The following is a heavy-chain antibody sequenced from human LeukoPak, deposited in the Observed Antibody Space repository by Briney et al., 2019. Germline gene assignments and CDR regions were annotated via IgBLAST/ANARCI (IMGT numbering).Heavy chain of an antibody. V-gene: IGHV5-10-1*01. CDR2: IDPSDSYT. CDR1: GYSFTSYW. CDR3: ARSKLAYPFWFDP. J-gene: IGHJ5*02. Sequence: PGESLKISCKGSGYSFTSYWISWVRQMPGKGLEWMGRIDPSDSYTNYSPSFQGHVTISADKSISTAYLQWSSLKASDTAMYYRARSKLAYPFWFDPWGQGTLVTVTS. D-gene: IGHD2-21*01.